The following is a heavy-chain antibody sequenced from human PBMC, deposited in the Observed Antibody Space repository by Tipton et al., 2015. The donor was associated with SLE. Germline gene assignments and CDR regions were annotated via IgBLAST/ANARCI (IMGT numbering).Heavy chain of an antibody. Sequence: TLSLTCTVSGGSISSSSYYWGWIRQPPGKGLEWIGSTYYSGSTYYNPSLKSRVTISVDTSKNQFSLKLSSVTAADTAVYYCARHMTDDARGMDVWGQGTTVTVSS. CDR1: GGSISSSSYY. J-gene: IGHJ6*02. V-gene: IGHV4-39*07. D-gene: IGHD1-1*01. CDR3: ARHMTDDARGMDV. CDR2: TYYSGST.